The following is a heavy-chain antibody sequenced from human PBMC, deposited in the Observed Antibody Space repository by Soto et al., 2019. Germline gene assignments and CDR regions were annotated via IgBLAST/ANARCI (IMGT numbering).Heavy chain of an antibody. Sequence: PGGSLRLSCAASGFTFSNAWMNWVRQAPGKGLEWVGRIKSKTDGGTTDYAAPVKGRFTISRDDSKNTLYLQMNSLKTEDTAVYYCTLRIVGATTVSDVPWGQGTLVTVSS. D-gene: IGHD1-26*01. CDR1: GFTFSNAW. J-gene: IGHJ5*02. V-gene: IGHV3-15*07. CDR3: TLRIVGATTVSDVP. CDR2: IKSKTDGGTT.